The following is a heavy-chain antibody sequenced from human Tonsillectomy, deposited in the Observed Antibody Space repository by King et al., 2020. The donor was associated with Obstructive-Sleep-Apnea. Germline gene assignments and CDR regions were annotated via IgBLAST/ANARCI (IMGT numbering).Heavy chain of an antibody. J-gene: IGHJ4*02. CDR1: GFRFDDYG. D-gene: IGHD3-22*01. V-gene: IGHV3-9*01. Sequence: VQLVESGGGSVQPGRSLRLTCAASGFRFDDYGMHGVRQAPGKGLEWVSGISLSSSSIGYADSVKGRFTISRDNAKNSLYLQMNSLRPEDTAFYYCAKDKVDDSRTFDYWGQGTLVTVSS. CDR2: ISLSSSSI. CDR3: AKDKVDDSRTFDY.